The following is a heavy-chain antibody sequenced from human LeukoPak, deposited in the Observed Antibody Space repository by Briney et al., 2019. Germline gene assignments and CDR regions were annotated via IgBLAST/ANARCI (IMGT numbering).Heavy chain of an antibody. V-gene: IGHV4-34*01. CDR2: INHSGST. CDR1: GGSFSGYY. Sequence: SETLSLTCAVYGGSFSGYYWSWIRQPPGKGLEWIGEINHSGSTNYNPSLKSRVTISVDTSKNQFSLKLSSVTAADTAVYYCAGLRRLLRVGAFDIWGQGTMVTVSS. CDR3: AGLRRLLRVGAFDI. D-gene: IGHD3-22*01. J-gene: IGHJ3*02.